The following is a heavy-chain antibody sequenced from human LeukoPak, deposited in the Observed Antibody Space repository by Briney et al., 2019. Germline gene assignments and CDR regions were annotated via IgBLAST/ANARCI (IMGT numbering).Heavy chain of an antibody. D-gene: IGHD6-19*01. Sequence: PGGSLRLSCAASGFTFSSYSMNWVRQAPGKGLEWVSYISSSSSTIYYADSVKGGFTIARENAKNSLYLQMNSLREEDTAVYYCARGGLKAVALHFDYWGQGTLVTVSS. CDR2: ISSSSSTI. V-gene: IGHV3-48*02. CDR3: ARGGLKAVALHFDY. CDR1: GFTFSSYS. J-gene: IGHJ4*02.